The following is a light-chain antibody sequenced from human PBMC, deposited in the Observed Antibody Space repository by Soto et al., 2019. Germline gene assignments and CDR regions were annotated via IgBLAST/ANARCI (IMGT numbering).Light chain of an antibody. CDR2: GNS. Sequence: QLVLTQPPSVSGAPGQRVTISCTGSSSNIGAGYDVHWYQQLPGTAPKLLIYGNSNRPSGVHDRCSGSKSGTSASLAITGLQAEDEADYYCQSYDSSLSGSVVFGGGTKVTVL. CDR3: QSYDSSLSGSVV. V-gene: IGLV1-40*01. J-gene: IGLJ2*01. CDR1: SSNIGAGYD.